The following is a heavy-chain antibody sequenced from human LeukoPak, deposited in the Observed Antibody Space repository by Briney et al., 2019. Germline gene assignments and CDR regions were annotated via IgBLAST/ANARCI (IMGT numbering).Heavy chain of an antibody. CDR2: IKKDGSEK. CDR3: ARGASWYDY. Sequence: SGGSLRLSCAASGFSFSTYWMSWVRQAPGKGLEWVASIKKDGSEKWYVDSVEGRFTITRDSAKNSLYLQMNSLRAEDTGVFYCARGASWYDYWGQGTLVTVSS. D-gene: IGHD6-13*01. V-gene: IGHV3-7*01. CDR1: GFSFSTYW. J-gene: IGHJ4*02.